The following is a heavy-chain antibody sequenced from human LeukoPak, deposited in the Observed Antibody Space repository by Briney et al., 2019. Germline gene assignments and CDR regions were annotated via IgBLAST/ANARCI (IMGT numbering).Heavy chain of an antibody. Sequence: ASVEVSCKASGYTFTSYGISWVRQAPGQGLEWMGWISAYNGNTNYAQKLQGRVTMTTDTSTSTAYMELRSLRSDDTAVYYCARDPLYCSGGSCYGTPGDYWGQGTLVTVSS. CDR1: GYTFTSYG. CDR2: ISAYNGNT. V-gene: IGHV1-18*01. CDR3: ARDPLYCSGGSCYGTPGDY. D-gene: IGHD2-15*01. J-gene: IGHJ4*02.